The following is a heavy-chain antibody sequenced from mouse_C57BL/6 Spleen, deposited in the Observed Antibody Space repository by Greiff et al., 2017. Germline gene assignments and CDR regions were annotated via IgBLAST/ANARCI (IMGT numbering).Heavy chain of an antibody. CDR3: ARGGSSYPGYFDY. CDR2: ISYDGSN. D-gene: IGHD1-1*01. CDR1: GYSITSGYY. Sequence: EVKLVESGPGLVKPSQSLSLTCSVTGYSITSGYYWNWIRQFPGNKLEWMGYISYDGSNNYNPSLKNRISITRDTSKNQFFLKLNSVTTEDTATYYCARGGSSYPGYFDYWGQGTTLTVSS. J-gene: IGHJ2*01. V-gene: IGHV3-6*01.